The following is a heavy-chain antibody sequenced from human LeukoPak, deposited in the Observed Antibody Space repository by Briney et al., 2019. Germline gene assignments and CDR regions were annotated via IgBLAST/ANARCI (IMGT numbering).Heavy chain of an antibody. J-gene: IGHJ6*03. CDR1: AGSISSYY. CDR3: ARGQVDIVVVPASYYYYMDV. D-gene: IGHD2-2*03. V-gene: IGHV4-59*01. CDR2: IYYSGST. Sequence: SETLSLTCTVSAGSISSYYWSWIRQPPGKGLEWIGYIYYSGSTNYNPSLKSRVTISVDTSKNQFSLKLSSVTAADTAVYYCARGQVDIVVVPASYYYYMDVWGKGTTVTVSS.